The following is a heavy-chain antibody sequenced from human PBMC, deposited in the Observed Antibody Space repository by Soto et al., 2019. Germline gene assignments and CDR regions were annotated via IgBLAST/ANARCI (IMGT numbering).Heavy chain of an antibody. V-gene: IGHV4-4*02. Sequence: QVQLQESGPGLVKPSGTLSLTCAVSGGSISSSNCWSWVRPHPGKGLEWIGEIYHSGSTSYNPSLKSRVTIAVDKSKNHFSLKLTSVTAADTAVYYCARGDSTTMGAFDVWGQGTMATVSS. J-gene: IGHJ3*01. D-gene: IGHD2-2*01. CDR2: IYHSGST. CDR3: ARGDSTTMGAFDV. CDR1: GGSISSSNC.